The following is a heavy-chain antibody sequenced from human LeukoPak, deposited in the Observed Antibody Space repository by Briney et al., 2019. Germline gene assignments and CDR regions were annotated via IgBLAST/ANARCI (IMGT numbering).Heavy chain of an antibody. CDR1: GFTFSSYS. J-gene: IGHJ4*02. CDR2: ISSSSTYI. D-gene: IGHD2-8*01. V-gene: IGHV3-21*01. CDR3: ARQWGYYFDY. Sequence: PGGSLRLSCAGSGFTFSSYSMNCVRQPPSKGLEGVSSISSSSTYIYYTDSVRGRFTNSRDNAENSLYLQMNSLRAEDTAVYYCARQWGYYFDYWGQGTLVTVSS.